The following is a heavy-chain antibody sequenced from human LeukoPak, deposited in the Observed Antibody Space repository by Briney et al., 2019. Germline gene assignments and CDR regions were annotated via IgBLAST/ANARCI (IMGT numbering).Heavy chain of an antibody. D-gene: IGHD1-26*01. CDR2: INHSGST. V-gene: IGHV4-34*01. Sequence: SETLSLTCAVYGVSFRGHYCSWIRQPPGKRLEGIGEINHSGSTNYDPSLKSRVSISVDTCKNQFSLKLSSVTAADTAVYYCARGEVGADRNFDNWGQGTLVTVSS. CDR3: ARGEVGADRNFDN. J-gene: IGHJ4*02. CDR1: GVSFRGHY.